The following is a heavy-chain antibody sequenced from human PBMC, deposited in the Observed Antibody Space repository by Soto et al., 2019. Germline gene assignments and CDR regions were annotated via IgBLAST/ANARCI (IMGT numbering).Heavy chain of an antibody. J-gene: IGHJ5*02. Sequence: PSETLSLTCTVSGGSISSYYWSWIRQPPGKGLEWIGYIYYSGSTNYNPSLKSRVTISVDTSKNQFSLKLSSVTAADTAVYSCARGVHARQYCSSTSCVGGGFDPGGQGTRVTVSS. CDR3: ARGVHARQYCSSTSCVGGGFDP. V-gene: IGHV4-59*01. D-gene: IGHD2-2*01. CDR2: IYYSGST. CDR1: GGSISSYY.